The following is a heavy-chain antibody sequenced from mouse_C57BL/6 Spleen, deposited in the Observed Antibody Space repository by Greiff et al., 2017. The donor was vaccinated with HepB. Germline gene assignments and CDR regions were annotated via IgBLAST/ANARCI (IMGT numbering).Heavy chain of an antibody. Sequence: QVQLQQSGPELVKPGASVKISCKASGYAFSSSWMNWVKQRPGKGLEWIGRIYPGDGDTNYNGKFKGKATLTADKSSSTAYMQLSSLTSEDSAVDFCAREDYDYDGFAYWGQGTLVTVSA. D-gene: IGHD2-4*01. J-gene: IGHJ3*01. V-gene: IGHV1-82*01. CDR3: AREDYDYDGFAY. CDR1: GYAFSSSW. CDR2: IYPGDGDT.